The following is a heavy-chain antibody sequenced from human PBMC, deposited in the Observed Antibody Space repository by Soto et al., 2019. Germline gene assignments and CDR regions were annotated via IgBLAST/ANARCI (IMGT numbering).Heavy chain of an antibody. V-gene: IGHV1-69*13. J-gene: IGHJ3*02. CDR3: ARDKGYYDSSGYSGGALHAFDI. CDR1: GGTLSSYA. D-gene: IGHD3-22*01. CDR2: IIPIFGTA. Sequence: SVKVSCKASGGTLSSYAISWVRQAPGQGPEWMGGIIPIFGTANYAQKFQGRVTITADESTSTAYMELSSLRSEDTAVYYCARDKGYYDSSGYSGGALHAFDIWGQGTMVTVSS.